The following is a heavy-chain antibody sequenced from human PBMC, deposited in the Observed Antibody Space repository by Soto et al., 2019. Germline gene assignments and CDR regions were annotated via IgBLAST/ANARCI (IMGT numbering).Heavy chain of an antibody. Sequence: QVQLVQSGAEVKKPGSSVKVSCKASGGTFSSYTISWVRQAPGQGLEWMGRIIPILGIANYAQKFQGRVTILEDKYTRKVYMKLSILEVEVTAVYYCASYTYYGDHRDFDYWGQGTLVTVSS. CDR2: IIPILGIA. CDR3: ASYTYYGDHRDFDY. J-gene: IGHJ4*02. CDR1: GGTFSSYT. D-gene: IGHD4-17*01. V-gene: IGHV1-69*02.